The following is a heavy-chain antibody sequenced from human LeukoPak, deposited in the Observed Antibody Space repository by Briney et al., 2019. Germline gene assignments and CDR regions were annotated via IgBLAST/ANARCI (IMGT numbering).Heavy chain of an antibody. Sequence: GRSLRLSCAVSGFTFDDYAMHWVRQAPGKGLEWVSGISWNSGSIGYADSVKGRFTISRDNAKNSLYLQMNSLRAEDMALYYCAKGMATVTTRAFDIWGQGTMVTVSS. D-gene: IGHD4-17*01. V-gene: IGHV3-9*03. CDR1: GFTFDDYA. CDR3: AKGMATVTTRAFDI. CDR2: ISWNSGSI. J-gene: IGHJ3*02.